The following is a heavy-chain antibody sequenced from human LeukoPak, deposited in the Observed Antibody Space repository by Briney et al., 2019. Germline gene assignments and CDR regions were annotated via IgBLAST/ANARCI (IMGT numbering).Heavy chain of an antibody. V-gene: IGHV1-69*04. CDR2: IIPILGIA. CDR1: GGTFSSYA. Sequence: GASVKVSCKASGGTFSSYAISWVRQAPGQGLEWMGRIIPILGIASYAQKFQGRVTITADKSTSTAHMKLSSLRSEDTAVYYCATYYYGSHSNWFDPWGQGTLVTVSS. D-gene: IGHD3-10*01. CDR3: ATYYYGSHSNWFDP. J-gene: IGHJ5*02.